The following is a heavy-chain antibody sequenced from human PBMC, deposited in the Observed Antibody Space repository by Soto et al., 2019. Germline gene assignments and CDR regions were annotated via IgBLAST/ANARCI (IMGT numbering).Heavy chain of an antibody. CDR2: IWYDGSNK. CDR1: GFTFSSYG. D-gene: IGHD3-3*01. Sequence: GGSLRLSCAASGFTFSSYGMHWVRQAPGKGLEWVAVIWYDGSNKYYADSVKGRFTISRDNSKNTLYLQMNSLRAEDTAVYYCARIDKSTPFWSGYYTPIYYYYMDVWGKGTTVTVSS. CDR3: ARIDKSTPFWSGYYTPIYYYYMDV. V-gene: IGHV3-33*01. J-gene: IGHJ6*03.